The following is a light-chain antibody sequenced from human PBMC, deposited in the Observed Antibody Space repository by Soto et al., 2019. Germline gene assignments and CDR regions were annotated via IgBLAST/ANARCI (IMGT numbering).Light chain of an antibody. Sequence: EIVMAQSPATLSVSPGERATLSCRASQSVSGNLAWYQQKPGQAPRLLIYGASTRATGIPARFSGSGSGTEFTLTNSSLQSEDFAVYYCQQYNNWPPAFGQGTKVEIK. CDR1: QSVSGN. CDR2: GAS. J-gene: IGKJ1*01. V-gene: IGKV3-15*01. CDR3: QQYNNWPPA.